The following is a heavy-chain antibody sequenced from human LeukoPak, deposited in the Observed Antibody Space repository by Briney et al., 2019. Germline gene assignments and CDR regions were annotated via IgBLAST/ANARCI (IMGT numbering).Heavy chain of an antibody. CDR2: INQDGSER. CDR1: GFTCSSHW. V-gene: IGHV3-7*01. CDR3: ARDGEYSSSFAFDI. D-gene: IGHD6-13*01. J-gene: IGHJ3*02. Sequence: SGGALRLSCAASGFTCSSHWMTWVRQAPGQGLEGVANINQDGSERYYVDSVKGGFTISRDNAKNSLYLKMNSLRAEDTAVYYCARDGEYSSSFAFDIWGQGTMVTVSS.